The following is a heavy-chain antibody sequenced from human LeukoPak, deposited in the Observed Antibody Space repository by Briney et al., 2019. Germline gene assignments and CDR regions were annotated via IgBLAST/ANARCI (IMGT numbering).Heavy chain of an antibody. Sequence: GGSLRLSCAASGFTFSSYAMSWVRQAPGKGLEWVSAISGSGGSTYYADSVKGRFTISRDNSKNTLYLQMNSLRAEDTAVYYCAKDYRYSSSWHDWFDPWGQGTLVTVSS. CDR1: GFTFSSYA. V-gene: IGHV3-23*01. CDR2: ISGSGGST. D-gene: IGHD6-13*01. J-gene: IGHJ5*02. CDR3: AKDYRYSSSWHDWFDP.